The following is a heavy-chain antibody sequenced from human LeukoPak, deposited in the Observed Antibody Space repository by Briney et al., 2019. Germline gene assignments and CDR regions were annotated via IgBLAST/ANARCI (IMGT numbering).Heavy chain of an antibody. V-gene: IGHV3-53*01. Sequence: GGSLRLSCAASGFTVSSNYMSWVRQAPGKGLEWVSVIYSGGSTYYADSVKGRFTISRDNSKNTLYLQMNSLRAEDTAVYYCAREWRNYYDSSGYFDYWGQGTLVTVSS. CDR3: AREWRNYYDSSGYFDY. D-gene: IGHD3-22*01. J-gene: IGHJ4*02. CDR2: IYSGGST. CDR1: GFTVSSNY.